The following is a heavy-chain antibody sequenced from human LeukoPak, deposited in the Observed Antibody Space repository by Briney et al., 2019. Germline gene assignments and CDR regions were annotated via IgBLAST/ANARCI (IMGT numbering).Heavy chain of an antibody. CDR3: AKRYSGYDDY. CDR1: GFTFSSHS. CDR2: ISSSSSTI. V-gene: IGHV3-48*01. D-gene: IGHD5-12*01. J-gene: IGHJ4*02. Sequence: GGSLRLSCAASGFTFSSHSMNWVRQAPGKGLEWVSYISSSSSTIYYADSVKGRFTISRDNSKNTLYLQMNSLRAEDTAVYYCAKRYSGYDDYWGQGTLVTVSS.